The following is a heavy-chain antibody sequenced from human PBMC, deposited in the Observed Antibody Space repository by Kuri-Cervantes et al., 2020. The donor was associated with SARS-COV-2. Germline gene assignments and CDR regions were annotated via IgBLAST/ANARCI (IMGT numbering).Heavy chain of an antibody. Sequence: GESLKISCAAAEFTFSIYAMHWVRQAPGKVLEWVAVISDDGSNKYYADSVKGRFTISRDNSKNTLYLQMNSLRAEETAVYYCARSYYDYIWGSYRSEALDYWGQGTLVTVSS. CDR1: EFTFSIYA. V-gene: IGHV3-30-3*01. D-gene: IGHD3-16*02. CDR2: ISDDGSNK. CDR3: ARSYYDYIWGSYRSEALDY. J-gene: IGHJ4*02.